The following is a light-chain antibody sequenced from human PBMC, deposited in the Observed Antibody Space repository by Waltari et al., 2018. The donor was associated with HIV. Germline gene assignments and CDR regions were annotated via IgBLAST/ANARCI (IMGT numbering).Light chain of an antibody. CDR1: QSLIYTDGNTY. Sequence: EAVLTQSPVSLSVALGRPASISCISSQSLIYTDGNTYLNWFHQRPGQSPRRLIYKISNRDSGVPDRFSGRGSVTEFTLHISRVEAEDVGIFYCMQSTHWPGTFGQGTKVEIQ. V-gene: IGKV2-30*01. CDR2: KIS. J-gene: IGKJ1*01. CDR3: MQSTHWPGT.